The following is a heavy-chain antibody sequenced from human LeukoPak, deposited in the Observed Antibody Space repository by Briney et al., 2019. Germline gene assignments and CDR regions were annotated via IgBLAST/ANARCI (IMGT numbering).Heavy chain of an antibody. CDR2: ISSCSSYI. J-gene: IGHJ4*02. V-gene: IGHV3-21*01. Sequence: GGSLRLSCAASGFSFSSFAMHWVRQAPGKGLEWVSSISSCSSYIYYADSVKGRFTISRDNAKNSLYLQMNSLRAEDTAVYYCAKDLLVVAGKEWSFDYWGQGTLVTVSS. CDR1: GFSFSSFA. D-gene: IGHD6-19*01. CDR3: AKDLLVVAGKEWSFDY.